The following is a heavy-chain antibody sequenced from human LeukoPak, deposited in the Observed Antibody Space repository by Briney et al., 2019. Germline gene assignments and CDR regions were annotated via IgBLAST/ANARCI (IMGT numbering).Heavy chain of an antibody. CDR1: GYSISSSTW. CDR2: FYYSGST. Sequence: SETLSLTCAVSGYSISSSTWWSWIRQSPEKGLECIGYFYYSGSTQYNPSLKSRVTMSVDTSKNQFSLKLSSVTAVDTAVYYCARKALSSGSRYFDLWGRGTLVTVSS. V-gene: IGHV4-28*01. D-gene: IGHD3-22*01. J-gene: IGHJ2*01. CDR3: ARKALSSGSRYFDL.